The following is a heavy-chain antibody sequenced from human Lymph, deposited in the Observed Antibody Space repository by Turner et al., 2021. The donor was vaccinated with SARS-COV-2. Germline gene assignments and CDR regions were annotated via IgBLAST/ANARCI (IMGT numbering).Heavy chain of an antibody. D-gene: IGHD7-27*01. CDR2: IDWDGGST. J-gene: IGHJ4*02. CDR3: ARGTGAADY. CDR1: GFTFDDYG. Sequence: EVQLVVSGGGVVRPGGSLRLSCAASGFTFDDYGMSWVRQAPGRGLEWVSNIDWDGGSTGYADSGKGRFTSSRDNAKNSLYLQGNSLRAEDTDLYHCARGTGAADYWGQGTLVTVSS. V-gene: IGHV3-20*01.